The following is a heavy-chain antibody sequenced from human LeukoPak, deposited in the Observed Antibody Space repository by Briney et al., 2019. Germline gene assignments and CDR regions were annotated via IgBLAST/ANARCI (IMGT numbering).Heavy chain of an antibody. D-gene: IGHD2-2*01. J-gene: IGHJ4*02. V-gene: IGHV1-69*13. Sequence: GASVKVSCKASGGTFSSYAISWVRQAPGQGLEWMGGIIPIFGTANYAQKFQGRVTITADESTSTAYMELSSLRSEDTAVYYCAARVVGYCSSTSCCREGYFDYWGQGTLVTVSS. CDR3: AARVVGYCSSTSCCREGYFDY. CDR2: IIPIFGTA. CDR1: GGTFSSYA.